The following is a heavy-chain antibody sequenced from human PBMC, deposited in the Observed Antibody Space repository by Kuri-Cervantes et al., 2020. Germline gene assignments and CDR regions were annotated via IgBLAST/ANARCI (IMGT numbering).Heavy chain of an antibody. J-gene: IGHJ6*02. CDR2: IYSGGST. V-gene: IGHV3-53*01. D-gene: IGHD3-10*01. Sequence: GGSLRLSCAASGFTVSSNYMSWVRQAPGKGLAWVSVIYSGGSTYYADSVKSRFTISRDNSKNTLYLQMNSLRAEDTAVYYCARDRGYGSGSYRYHGMDVWGQGTTVTVSS. CDR3: ARDRGYGSGSYRYHGMDV. CDR1: GFTVSSNY.